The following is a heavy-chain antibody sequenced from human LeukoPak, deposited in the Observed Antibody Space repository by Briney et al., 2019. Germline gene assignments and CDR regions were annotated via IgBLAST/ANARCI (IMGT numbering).Heavy chain of an antibody. D-gene: IGHD3-10*01. CDR1: GFTFSSYA. V-gene: IGHV3-23*01. Sequence: GGSLRLSCAASGFTFSSYAMSWVRQAPGKGLEWVSAISGSGGSTYYADSVKGRFTISRDSSKNTLYLQMNSLRAEDTAVYYCAKGRYYGSGSYYFWDWGQGTLVTVSS. CDR2: ISGSGGST. J-gene: IGHJ4*02. CDR3: AKGRYYGSGSYYFWD.